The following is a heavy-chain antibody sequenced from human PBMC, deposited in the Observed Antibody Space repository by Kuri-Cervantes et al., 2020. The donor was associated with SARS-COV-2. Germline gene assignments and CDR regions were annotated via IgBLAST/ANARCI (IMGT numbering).Heavy chain of an antibody. J-gene: IGHJ4*02. Sequence: GESLKISCAASGFTFSDYYMSRIRQAPGKGLEWVSYISSSGSTIYYADSVKGRFTISRDSAKSSLYLQMNSLRVEDTAVYYCARYFGVITVDYWGRGTLVTVSS. V-gene: IGHV3-11*04. D-gene: IGHD3-3*01. CDR2: ISSSGSTI. CDR3: ARYFGVITVDY. CDR1: GFTFSDYY.